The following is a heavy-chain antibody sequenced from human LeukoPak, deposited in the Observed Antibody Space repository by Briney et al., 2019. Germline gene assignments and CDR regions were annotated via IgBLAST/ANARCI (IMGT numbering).Heavy chain of an antibody. J-gene: IGHJ4*02. D-gene: IGHD4-17*01. Sequence: SETLSLTCTVSGGSISSSSYYWGWIRQPPGKGLEWIGSIYYSGSTYYNPSLKSRVTISVDTSKNQFSLKLSSVTAADTAVYYCARRDYGAYIADYWGQGTLVTVSS. CDR3: ARRDYGAYIADY. V-gene: IGHV4-39*01. CDR1: GGSISSSSYY. CDR2: IYYSGST.